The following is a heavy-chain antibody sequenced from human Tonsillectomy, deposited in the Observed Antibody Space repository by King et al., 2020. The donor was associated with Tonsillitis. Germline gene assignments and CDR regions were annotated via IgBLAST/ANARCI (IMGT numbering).Heavy chain of an antibody. CDR2: ISYDGSNK. J-gene: IGHJ6*01. CDR3: AKGLDCLQQRVRYYYYGMDG. V-gene: IGHV3-30*18. CDR1: GFTFSSYG. D-gene: IGHD6-13*01. Sequence: VQLVESGGGVVQPGRSLRLSCAASGFTFSSYGMHWVRQAPGKGLEWVAVISYDGSNKYYADSVKGRFTIPRDNSKNTLYLQLNSLRAEDTSVYYCAKGLDCLQQRVRYYYYGMDGCGQGSKVA.